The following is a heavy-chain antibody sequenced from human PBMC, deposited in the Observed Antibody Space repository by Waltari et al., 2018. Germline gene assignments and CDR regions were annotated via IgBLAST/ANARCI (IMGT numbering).Heavy chain of an antibody. CDR3: ARAGMLVVVAAHQPDYYYYGMDV. CDR2: IYYRGST. CDR1: GGSISSGDYY. V-gene: IGHV4-30-4*08. D-gene: IGHD2-15*01. J-gene: IGHJ6*02. Sequence: QVQLQESGPGLVKPSQTLSLTCTVSGGSISSGDYYWSWIRQPPGKGLEWIGYIYYRGSTYYNPSLKSRVTISVDTSKNQFSLKLSSVTAADTAVYYCARAGMLVVVAAHQPDYYYYGMDVWGQGTTVTVSS.